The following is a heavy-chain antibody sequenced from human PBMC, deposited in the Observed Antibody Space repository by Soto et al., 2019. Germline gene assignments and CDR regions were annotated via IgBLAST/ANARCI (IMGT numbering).Heavy chain of an antibody. D-gene: IGHD3-3*01. J-gene: IGHJ6*02. V-gene: IGHV4-4*07. Sequence: SETLSLTCSVSGGSMRSYYWNWLRQPAGKGLEWIGRIYSRGDTNYNPSVKSRVTMSVDTSKNQFSLQLNSVTPEDTAVYYCASGFLEWLYHRNYGMDVWGQGTTVTVSS. CDR3: ASGFLEWLYHRNYGMDV. CDR1: GGSMRSYY. CDR2: IYSRGDT.